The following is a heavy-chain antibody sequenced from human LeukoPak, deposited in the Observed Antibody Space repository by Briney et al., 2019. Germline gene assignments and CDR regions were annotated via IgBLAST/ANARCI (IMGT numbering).Heavy chain of an antibody. D-gene: IGHD4-17*01. CDR3: ARAGYGDYGVAL. CDR2: IYYSGST. Sequence: SETLSLTCTVSGGSISSGDYYWSWIRQPPGTGLEWIGYIYYSGSTYYNPSLKSRVTISVDTSKSQFSLKLSSVTAADTAVYYCARAGYGDYGVALWGQGTLVTVSS. V-gene: IGHV4-30-4*01. CDR1: GGSISSGDYY. J-gene: IGHJ4*02.